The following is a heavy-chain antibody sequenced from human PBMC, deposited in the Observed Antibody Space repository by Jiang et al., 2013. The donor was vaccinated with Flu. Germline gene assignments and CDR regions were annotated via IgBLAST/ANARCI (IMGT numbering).Heavy chain of an antibody. D-gene: IGHD6-6*01. CDR1: GGSISSSSYY. J-gene: IGHJ6*02. CDR2: IYYSGST. Sequence: GSGLVKPSETLSLTCTVSGGSISSSSYYWGWIRQPPGKGLEWIGSIYYSGSTYYNPSLKSRVTISVDTSKNQFSLKLSSVTAADTAVYYCARLGLGGSSSLPGYYYYGMDVWGQGTT. V-gene: IGHV4-39*01. CDR3: ARLGLGGSSSLPGYYYYGMDV.